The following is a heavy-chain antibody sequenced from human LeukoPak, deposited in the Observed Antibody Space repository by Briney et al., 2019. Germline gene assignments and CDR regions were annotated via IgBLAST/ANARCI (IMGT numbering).Heavy chain of an antibody. Sequence: PGGSLRLSCAASGFTFSSYGMHWVRQAPGKGLEWVAVISYDGSNKYYADSVKGRFTISRDNSKNTLYLQMNSLRAEDTAVYYCAGSSSWYGSYYFDYWGQGTLVTVSS. J-gene: IGHJ4*02. D-gene: IGHD6-13*01. CDR2: ISYDGSNK. CDR1: GFTFSSYG. CDR3: AGSSSWYGSYYFDY. V-gene: IGHV3-30*03.